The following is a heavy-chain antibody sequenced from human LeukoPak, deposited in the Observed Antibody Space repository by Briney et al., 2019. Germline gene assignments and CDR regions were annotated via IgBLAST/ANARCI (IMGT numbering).Heavy chain of an antibody. Sequence: SETLSLTCTVSGGSISSYYWSWIRQPPGKGLEWIGYIYYSGSTNYNPSLKSRVTISVDTSKNQFSLKLSSVTAADTAVYYCARALSSGWEIEASSPFYYFDYWGQGTLVTVSS. D-gene: IGHD6-19*01. V-gene: IGHV4-59*01. CDR2: IYYSGST. J-gene: IGHJ4*02. CDR3: ARALSSGWEIEASSPFYYFDY. CDR1: GGSISSYY.